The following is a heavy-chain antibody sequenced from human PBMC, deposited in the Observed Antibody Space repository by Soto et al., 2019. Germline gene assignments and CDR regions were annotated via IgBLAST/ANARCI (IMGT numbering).Heavy chain of an antibody. CDR2: IYWNDDN. CDR1: GFSLSSFAVG. Sequence: QITLKESGPPLLKPTQTLTLTCTFYGFSLSSFAVGVNWIRQPPGKAPEWLALIYWNDDNHYSPSLRNRLTVTEDTSKNQVVLTMTNVDPVDTATYYCAHGSGWLSDYWGQGTLVTVSS. D-gene: IGHD6-19*01. CDR3: AHGSGWLSDY. V-gene: IGHV2-5*01. J-gene: IGHJ4*02.